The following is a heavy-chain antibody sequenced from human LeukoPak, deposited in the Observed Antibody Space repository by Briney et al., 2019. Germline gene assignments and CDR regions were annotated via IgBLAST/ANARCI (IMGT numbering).Heavy chain of an antibody. Sequence: ASVKVSCKASGYTFTSYGISWVRQAPGQGLEWMGGIIPIFGTANYAQKFQGRVTITADESTSTAYMELSSLRSEDTAVYYCASAVDTAMVTGTWGNYYYMDVWGKGTTVTVSS. CDR1: GYTFTSYG. D-gene: IGHD5-18*01. J-gene: IGHJ6*03. V-gene: IGHV1-69*13. CDR2: IIPIFGTA. CDR3: ASAVDTAMVTGTWGNYYYMDV.